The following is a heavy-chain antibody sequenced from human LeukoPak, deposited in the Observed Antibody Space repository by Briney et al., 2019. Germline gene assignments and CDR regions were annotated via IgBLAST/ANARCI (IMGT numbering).Heavy chain of an antibody. D-gene: IGHD3-10*01. CDR2: IYHSGST. J-gene: IGHJ4*02. CDR1: GYSISSGYY. CDR3: ARGGPGYGSGSHCPDY. Sequence: SETLSLTCTVSGYSISSGYYWGWIRQPPGKGLEWIGSIYHSGSTYYNPSLKSRVTISVDTSKNQFSLKLSSVTAADTAVYYCARGGPGYGSGSHCPDYWGQGTLVTVSS. V-gene: IGHV4-38-2*02.